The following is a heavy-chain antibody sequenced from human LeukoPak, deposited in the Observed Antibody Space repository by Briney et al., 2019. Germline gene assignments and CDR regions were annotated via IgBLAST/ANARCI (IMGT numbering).Heavy chain of an antibody. Sequence: GASVKVSCKASGGTFSGYAISWVRQAPGQGLEWMGRIIPILGIANYAQKFQGRVTITTDESTSTAYMELSSLRSEDTAVYYCAREARFFLGFDPWGQGTLVTVSS. V-gene: IGHV1-69*04. CDR3: AREARFFLGFDP. D-gene: IGHD3-3*01. CDR2: IIPILGIA. J-gene: IGHJ5*02. CDR1: GGTFSGYA.